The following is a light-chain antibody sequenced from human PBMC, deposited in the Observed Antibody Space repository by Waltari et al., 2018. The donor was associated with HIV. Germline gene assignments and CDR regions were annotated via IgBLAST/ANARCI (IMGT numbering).Light chain of an antibody. Sequence: QAVLTQQPSLTVSPGGTVTLPCGSSPLAVTRVHFPYWFQQKPGQAPRALIFDTSNKHSWTPARFSGSLLGGKAALTLSGAQPEDEAEYYCLLSFSGVRAFGGGTKLTVL. J-gene: IGLJ2*01. CDR1: PLAVTRVHF. V-gene: IGLV7-46*01. CDR3: LLSFSGVRA. CDR2: DTS.